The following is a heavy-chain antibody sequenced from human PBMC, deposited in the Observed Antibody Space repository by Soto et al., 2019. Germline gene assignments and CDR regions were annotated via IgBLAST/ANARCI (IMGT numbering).Heavy chain of an antibody. CDR1: GFTLTPYY. CDR2: INPSDGRP. Sequence: GASVKVSCKASGFTLTPYYMHWVRQAPGQGLEWMGIINPSDGRPSYAQKLQGRITMTRDTSTSTVHMELSSLRAEDTAVYYCARLGPYRTYERQDYWGQGTLVTVSS. CDR3: ARLGPYRTYERQDY. V-gene: IGHV1-46*04. D-gene: IGHD1-26*01. J-gene: IGHJ4*02.